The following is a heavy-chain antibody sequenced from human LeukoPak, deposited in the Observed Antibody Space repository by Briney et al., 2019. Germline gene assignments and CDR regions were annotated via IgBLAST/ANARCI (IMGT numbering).Heavy chain of an antibody. CDR1: GFTFDDYG. D-gene: IGHD1-1*01. V-gene: IGHV3-20*04. CDR3: ASPGRAGTTLPFDY. J-gene: IGHJ4*02. Sequence: PGGSLRLSCAASGFTFDDYGMSWVRQAPGKGLEWVSGINWNGGSTGYADSVKGRFTISRDNAKNSLYLQMNSLRAEDTALYYCASPGRAGTTLPFDYWGQGTLVTVSA. CDR2: INWNGGST.